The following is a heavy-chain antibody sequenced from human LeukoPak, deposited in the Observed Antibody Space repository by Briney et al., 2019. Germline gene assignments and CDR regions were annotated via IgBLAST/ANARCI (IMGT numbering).Heavy chain of an antibody. CDR2: ISYSGST. Sequence: SETLSLTCIVSGDSISSYYWSWIRQPPGKGLEWIGFISYSGSTNHNPSLRSRVTISLDTSRTQFSLHLSFVTAADTAMYYCARHAGLRQCSGGSCYRRAFDIWGQGTAVTVSS. CDR3: ARHAGLRQCSGGSCYRRAFDI. D-gene: IGHD2-15*01. J-gene: IGHJ3*02. CDR1: GDSISSYY. V-gene: IGHV4-59*08.